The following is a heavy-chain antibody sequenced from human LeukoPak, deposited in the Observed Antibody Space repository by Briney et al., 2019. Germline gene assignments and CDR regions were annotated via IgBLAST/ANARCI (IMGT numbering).Heavy chain of an antibody. CDR3: ARSMTTVTTFDY. V-gene: IGHV3-21*01. J-gene: IGHJ4*02. D-gene: IGHD4-17*01. CDR1: GFTFSSYS. Sequence: GGSLRLSCAASGFTFSSYSMNWVRQAPGKGLEWVSSISSSSSYIYYADSVKGRFTISRDNAKNSLYLQMNSLRAEDTAVYYCARSMTTVTTFDYWGQATLVTVSS. CDR2: ISSSSSYI.